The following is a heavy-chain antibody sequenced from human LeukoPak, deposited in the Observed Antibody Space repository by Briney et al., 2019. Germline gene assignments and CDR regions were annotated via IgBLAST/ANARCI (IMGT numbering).Heavy chain of an antibody. CDR2: ISRSGPT. V-gene: IGHV3-23*01. Sequence: GGSLRLSCTTSGFTFSRYDMQWVRRAPGKGLEWVSGISRSGPTYYRDSVRGRFTISRDNSKNTLYLQMNSLRAEDTAVYYCAKGESFAFATWGQGTMVTVSS. CDR3: AKGESFAFAT. D-gene: IGHD2-21*01. J-gene: IGHJ3*02. CDR1: GFTFSRYD.